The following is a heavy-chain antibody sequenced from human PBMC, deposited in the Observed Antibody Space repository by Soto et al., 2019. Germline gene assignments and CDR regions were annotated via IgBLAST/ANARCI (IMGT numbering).Heavy chain of an antibody. V-gene: IGHV1-69*06. Sequence: SVKVSCKASGGTFSSYAISWVRQAPGQGLEWMGGIIPIFGTANYAQKFQGRVTITADKSTSTAYMELSSLRSEDTAVYYCARAKNDYVWGSSFDYWGQGTLVTVSS. CDR3: ARAKNDYVWGSSFDY. CDR2: IIPIFGTA. J-gene: IGHJ4*02. CDR1: GGTFSSYA. D-gene: IGHD3-16*01.